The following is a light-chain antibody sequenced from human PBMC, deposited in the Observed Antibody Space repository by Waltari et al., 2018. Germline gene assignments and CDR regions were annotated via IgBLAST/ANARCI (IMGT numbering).Light chain of an antibody. CDR3: QHYVRLPAT. V-gene: IGKV3-20*01. CDR1: QSVSRA. CDR2: GAS. J-gene: IGKJ1*01. Sequence: EIVLTQSPGTLSLSTGERATISCRASQSVSRALALYQQKPGQAPRLLISGASTRATGIPDRFSGSGSWTDFSLTISSLEPEDFAVYYCQHYVRLPATFGQGTKVEIK.